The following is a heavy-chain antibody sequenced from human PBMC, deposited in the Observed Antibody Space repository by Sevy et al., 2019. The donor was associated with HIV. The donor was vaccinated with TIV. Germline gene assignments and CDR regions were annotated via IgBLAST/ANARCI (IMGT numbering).Heavy chain of an antibody. CDR1: GFTFSTYG. CDR3: ECDLEFYDYGDYGHAFMPDY. V-gene: IGHV3-33*01. D-gene: IGHD4-17*01. CDR2: IWFDGSNT. J-gene: IGHJ4*02. Sequence: GGSLRLSCAASGFTFSTYGMHWVRQAPGKGLEWVAVIWFDGSNTYYADSVKGRFTISRDIAKNTLHLQMNSLRVEDTDVYYCECDLEFYDYGDYGHAFMPDYWGQGTLVTVSS.